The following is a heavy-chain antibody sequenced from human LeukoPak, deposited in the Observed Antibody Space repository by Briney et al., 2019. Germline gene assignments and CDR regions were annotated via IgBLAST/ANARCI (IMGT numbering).Heavy chain of an antibody. Sequence: ASVKVSCKASVYTFTSYDINWVRQATGQGLEGMGWMNPNSGNTGYAQKLQGRVTMTRNTSIMTAYMELTSLTFEDTAVYYCARRDCDGGGCFEFLSLAFDSWGQGSLVTVSS. CDR3: ARRDCDGGGCFEFLSLAFDS. CDR1: VYTFTSYD. V-gene: IGHV1-8*01. CDR2: MNPNSGNT. J-gene: IGHJ4*02. D-gene: IGHD2-15*01.